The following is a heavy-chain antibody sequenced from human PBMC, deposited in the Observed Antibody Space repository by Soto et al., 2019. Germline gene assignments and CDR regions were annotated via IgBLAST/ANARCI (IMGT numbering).Heavy chain of an antibody. Sequence: SVKVSCKASGGTFSSYAISWVRQAPGQGLEWMGGIIPIFGTANYAQKFQGRVTITADESTSTAYMELSSLRSEDTAVYYCARSLVATIWGFDYWGQGXQVTVPS. V-gene: IGHV1-69*13. CDR2: IIPIFGTA. J-gene: IGHJ4*02. D-gene: IGHD5-12*01. CDR3: ARSLVATIWGFDY. CDR1: GGTFSSYA.